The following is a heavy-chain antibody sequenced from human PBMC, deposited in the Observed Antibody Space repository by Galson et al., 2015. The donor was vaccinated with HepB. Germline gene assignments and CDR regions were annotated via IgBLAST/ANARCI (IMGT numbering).Heavy chain of an antibody. CDR3: ARHPIVVVVVDYGMDV. CDR2: ISSSGSTI. J-gene: IGHJ6*02. D-gene: IGHD2-15*01. Sequence: SLRLSCAASGFTFSDYYMSWIRQAPGKGLEWVSYISSSGSTIYYADSVEGRFTISRDNAKNSLYLQMNSLRAEDTAVYYCARHPIVVVVVDYGMDVWGQGTTVTVSS. V-gene: IGHV3-11*01. CDR1: GFTFSDYY.